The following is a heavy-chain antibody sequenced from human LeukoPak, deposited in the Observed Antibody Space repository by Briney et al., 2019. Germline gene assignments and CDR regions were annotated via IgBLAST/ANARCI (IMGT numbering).Heavy chain of an antibody. CDR3: ARDRDGHNPSPGYYYYMDV. Sequence: GGSLRLSCAASGFTFSSYAMSWVRQAPGKGLEWVSAISGSGGSTYYADSVKGRFTISRDNSKNTLYLQMNSLRAEDSAVYYCARDRDGHNPSPGYYYYMDVWGKGTTVTVSS. J-gene: IGHJ6*03. V-gene: IGHV3-23*01. D-gene: IGHD5-24*01. CDR2: ISGSGGST. CDR1: GFTFSSYA.